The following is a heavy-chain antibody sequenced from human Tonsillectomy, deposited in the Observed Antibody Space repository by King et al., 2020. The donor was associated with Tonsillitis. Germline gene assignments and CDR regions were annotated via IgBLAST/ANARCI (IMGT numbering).Heavy chain of an antibody. Sequence: VQLQESGPGLVKPSQTLSLTCTVSGGSISSGSYYWSWIRQPAGKGLEWIGRSYTSGSTNYNPSLKSRVTMSVDTSTNQFSLKLSSVTAADTAVYYFAGEKGGYYPTGAFDSWGQGTMVTVSS. CDR1: GGSISSGSYY. J-gene: IGHJ3*02. V-gene: IGHV4-61*02. D-gene: IGHD3-3*01. CDR2: SYTSGST. CDR3: AGEKGGYYPTGAFDS.